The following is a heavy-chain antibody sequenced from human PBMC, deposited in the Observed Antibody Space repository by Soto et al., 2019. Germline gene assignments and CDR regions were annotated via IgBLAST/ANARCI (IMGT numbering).Heavy chain of an antibody. D-gene: IGHD3-10*01. CDR2: ISGSGGST. J-gene: IGHJ4*02. V-gene: IGHV3-23*01. CDR1: GFTFSSYA. Sequence: PGGSLRLSCAASGFTFSSYAMSWVRQAPGKGLESVSAISGSGGSTYYADSVKGRFTISRDNSKNTLYLQMNSLRAEDTAVYYCAKVGSITMVRGVINYFYYWGQGTLVTSPQ. CDR3: AKVGSITMVRGVINYFYY.